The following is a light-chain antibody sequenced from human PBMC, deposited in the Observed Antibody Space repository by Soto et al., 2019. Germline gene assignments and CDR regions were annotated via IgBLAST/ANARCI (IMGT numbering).Light chain of an antibody. V-gene: IGLV2-11*01. CDR1: SSDVGGYNY. CDR2: DVS. Sequence: QSVLTQPRSVSGSPGQSVTISCTGTSSDVGGYNYVSWYQQHPGKAPKLMIYDVSKRPSGVPDRFSGSKSGNPASLTISGLQAEDEADYYCCSYAGGYYVFGTGTKLTVL. J-gene: IGLJ1*01. CDR3: CSYAGGYYV.